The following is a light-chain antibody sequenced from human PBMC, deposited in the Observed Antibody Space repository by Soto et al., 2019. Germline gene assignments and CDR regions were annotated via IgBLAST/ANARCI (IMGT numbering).Light chain of an antibody. CDR3: SSYTSSSTLLYV. V-gene: IGLV2-14*01. CDR2: DVS. Sequence: QSVLTQPASVCGSPGQSITISCTGTSSDVGGYNYVSWYQQHPGKAPKLMIYDVSNRPSWVSNRFSGSKSGNTASLTISGLQAEDEADYYCSSYTSSSTLLYVFGTGTNLTVL. CDR1: SSDVGGYNY. J-gene: IGLJ1*01.